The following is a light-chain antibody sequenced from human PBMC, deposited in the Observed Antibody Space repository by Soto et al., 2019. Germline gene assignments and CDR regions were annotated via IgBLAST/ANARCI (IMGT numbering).Light chain of an antibody. J-gene: IGLJ1*01. CDR3: CSYAGINTFPCV. Sequence: SPTPPGPGYGSPGHPMTLSCTGTSRAHGSYKLVAWSQQHPGKASKRLIYECSKRPWGVSNRFSVSHSGKTPSLPAPGLQAEDEADYFCCSYAGINTFPCVVGTGGKVTV. V-gene: IGLV2-23*03. CDR1: SRAHGSYKL. CDR2: ECS.